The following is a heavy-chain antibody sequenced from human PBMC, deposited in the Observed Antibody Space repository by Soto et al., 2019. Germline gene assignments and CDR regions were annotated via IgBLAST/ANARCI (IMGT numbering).Heavy chain of an antibody. CDR3: ASFRVALGYCSGGSCYSGHYFDY. CDR2: IYYRGST. D-gene: IGHD2-15*01. Sequence: SETLSLTCTVSGGSISSGGFYWRWIRQHPGKGLEWIGYIYYRGSTYYNPSLKSRVTISVDTSKNQFSLKLSSVTAADTAVYYCASFRVALGYCSGGSCYSGHYFDYWGQGTLVTVSS. V-gene: IGHV4-31*02. J-gene: IGHJ4*02. CDR1: GGSISSGGFY.